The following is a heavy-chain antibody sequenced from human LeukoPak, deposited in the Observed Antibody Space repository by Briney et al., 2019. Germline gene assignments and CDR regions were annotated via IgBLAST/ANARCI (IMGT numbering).Heavy chain of an antibody. Sequence: PSETLSLTCTVSGDSITGYYWSWIRQSPGKGLEWIGYIYYSGSTNYSPSLKSRATISVDTSKNQFSLKLSSLTAADTAVYYCARYWEDNIRSFDYWGQGTLVTVSS. CDR1: GDSITGYY. CDR3: ARYWEDNIRSFDY. D-gene: IGHD1-26*01. V-gene: IGHV4-59*01. J-gene: IGHJ4*02. CDR2: IYYSGST.